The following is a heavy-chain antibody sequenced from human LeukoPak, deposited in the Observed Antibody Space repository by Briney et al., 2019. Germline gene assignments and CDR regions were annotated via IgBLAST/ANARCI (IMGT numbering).Heavy chain of an antibody. J-gene: IGHJ4*02. CDR3: ARHLSTDYGDYVGGRPSFDY. Sequence: SETLSLTCTVSGGSISSYYWSWIRQPPGKGLEWIGYIYYSGSTNYNPSLKSRVTISVDTSKNQFSLKLSSVTAADTAVYYCARHLSTDYGDYVGGRPSFDYWGQGTLVTVSS. CDR2: IYYSGST. D-gene: IGHD4-17*01. CDR1: GGSISSYY. V-gene: IGHV4-59*08.